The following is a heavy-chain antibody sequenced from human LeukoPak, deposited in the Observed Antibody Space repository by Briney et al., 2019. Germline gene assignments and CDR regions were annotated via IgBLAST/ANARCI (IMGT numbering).Heavy chain of an antibody. D-gene: IGHD5-24*01. V-gene: IGHV3-23*01. CDR3: AKEDGYGAKNY. CDR2: ISGSGGRT. J-gene: IGHJ4*02. Sequence: GGALRLSCAASGFTLCSYALRWVRQAPGEGGGWVSAISGSGGRTYYADSVKGRFTISRDNSKNTLYLQMNSLRAEDTAVYYCAKEDGYGAKNYWGQGTLVTVSS. CDR1: GFTLCSYA.